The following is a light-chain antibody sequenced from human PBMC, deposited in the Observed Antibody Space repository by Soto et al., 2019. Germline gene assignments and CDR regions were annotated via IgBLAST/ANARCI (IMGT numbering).Light chain of an antibody. V-gene: IGKV1-9*01. CDR2: AAS. Sequence: DIQLTQSPSFLSASIGDRVTITCRASQGISSYLAWYQQKPGKAPKVLIYAASSLQSGVPSRFSRSGSGTDFTLTISSLQTEDFAAYYCQQHISYPRTFGQGTKLEIK. J-gene: IGKJ2*01. CDR1: QGISSY. CDR3: QQHISYPRT.